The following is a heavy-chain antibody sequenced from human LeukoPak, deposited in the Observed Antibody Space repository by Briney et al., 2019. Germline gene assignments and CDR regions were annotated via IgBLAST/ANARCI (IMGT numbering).Heavy chain of an antibody. Sequence: GGSLRLSCAASGFTFSSHDMHWVRQAPGKGLEWVAIISYDGGKKDYADSVKGRFTISRDNSKNTLYLQMNSLRTEDTAVYYCAKDFYSGSSPWGQGTLVTVSS. CDR3: AKDFYSGSSP. D-gene: IGHD1-26*01. CDR1: GFTFSSHD. J-gene: IGHJ5*02. CDR2: ISYDGGKK. V-gene: IGHV3-30*18.